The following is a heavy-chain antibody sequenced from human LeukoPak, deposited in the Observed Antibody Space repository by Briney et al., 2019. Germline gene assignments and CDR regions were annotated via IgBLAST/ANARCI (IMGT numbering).Heavy chain of an antibody. J-gene: IGHJ4*02. CDR2: ICSSGSS. V-gene: IGHV4-61*02. Sequence: PSETLSLTCTVSGGSISSGSYYWSWIRQPAGTGLEWIGRICSSGSSNYNPSLKSRVTISVDTSKNQFSLKLSSVTAADTAVYYCARGLWFGELQDWGQGTLVTVSS. CDR3: ARGLWFGELQD. D-gene: IGHD3-10*01. CDR1: GGSISSGSYY.